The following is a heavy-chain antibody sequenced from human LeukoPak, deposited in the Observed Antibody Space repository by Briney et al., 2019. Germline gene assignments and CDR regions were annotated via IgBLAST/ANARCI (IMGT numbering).Heavy chain of an antibody. V-gene: IGHV4-59*01. CDR3: AGDGIRYPPYYFDY. CDR1: GGSISSYY. J-gene: IGHJ4*02. CDR2: IYYSGST. D-gene: IGHD3-9*01. Sequence: SETLSLTCTVSGGSISSYYWSWIRQPPGKGLEWIGYIYYSGSTNYNPSLKSRVTISVDTSKNQFSLKLSSVTAADTAVYYRAGDGIRYPPYYFDYWGQGTLVTVSS.